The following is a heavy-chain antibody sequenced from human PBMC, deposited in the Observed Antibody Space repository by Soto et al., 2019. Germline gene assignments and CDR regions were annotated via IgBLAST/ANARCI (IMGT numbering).Heavy chain of an antibody. J-gene: IGHJ6*02. V-gene: IGHV4-34*01. Sequence: QVQLQQWGAGLLKPSETLSLTCAVYGGSFSGYYWSWIRQPPGKGLEWIGEINHSGSTNYNPSLKSRVTISVDTSKNQFPLKLSSVTAADTAVYYCARGDVPYYGMDVWGQGTTVTVSS. D-gene: IGHD6-6*01. CDR1: GGSFSGYY. CDR3: ARGDVPYYGMDV. CDR2: INHSGST.